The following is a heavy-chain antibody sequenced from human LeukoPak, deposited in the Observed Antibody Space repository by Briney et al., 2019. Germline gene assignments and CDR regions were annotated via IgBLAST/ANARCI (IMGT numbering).Heavy chain of an antibody. CDR1: GFTFSSYW. CDR3: ARRAGAYSHPYDY. V-gene: IGHV3-7*03. J-gene: IGHJ4*02. Sequence: GGSLRLSCAASGFTFSSYWMNWVRQAQGKGLEWVANINQDGSEKDYVDSVKGRFTISRDNAKNSLCLQMNSLRAEDTAVYYCARRAGAYSHPYDYWGQGTLVTVSS. D-gene: IGHD4/OR15-4a*01. CDR2: INQDGSEK.